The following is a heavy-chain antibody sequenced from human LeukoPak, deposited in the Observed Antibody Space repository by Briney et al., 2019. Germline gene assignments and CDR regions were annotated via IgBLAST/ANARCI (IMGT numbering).Heavy chain of an antibody. CDR2: IYPSDSDT. V-gene: IGHV5-51*01. J-gene: IGHJ4*02. D-gene: IGHD1-26*01. CDR3: ARPLQVIVGATGFDY. CDR1: EYSFATYW. Sequence: GESLKISCQGSEYSFATYWVAWLRQMPGKGLEWMGIIYPSDSDTRYSPSFQGQVTISADKSIKTAYLQWSSLKASDTAMYYCARPLQVIVGATGFDYWGQGTLVTASS.